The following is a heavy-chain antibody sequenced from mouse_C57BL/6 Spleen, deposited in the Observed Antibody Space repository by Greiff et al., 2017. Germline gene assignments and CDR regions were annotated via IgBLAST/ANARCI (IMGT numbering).Heavy chain of an antibody. J-gene: IGHJ4*01. Sequence: DVKLVESGGGLVKPGGSLKLSCAASGFTFSDYGMHWVRQAPEKGLEWVAYISSGSSTIYYADTVKGRFTISRDNAKNTLFLQMTSLRSEDTAMYYCAYSNSYYYAMDYWGQGTSVTVSS. V-gene: IGHV5-17*01. CDR1: GFTFSDYG. CDR2: ISSGSSTI. CDR3: AYSNSYYYAMDY. D-gene: IGHD2-5*01.